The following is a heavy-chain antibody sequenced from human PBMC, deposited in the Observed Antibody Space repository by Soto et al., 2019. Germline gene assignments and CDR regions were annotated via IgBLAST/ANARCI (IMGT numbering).Heavy chain of an antibody. CDR2: ISSSSSYI. Sequence: EVQLVESGGGLVKPGGSLRLSCAASGFTFSSYSMNRVRQAPGKGLEWVSSISSSSSYIYYADSVKGRFTISRDNAKNSLYLQMNSLRAEDTAVYYCARVPPQGGQYYYGMDVWGQGTTVTVSS. V-gene: IGHV3-21*01. J-gene: IGHJ6*02. CDR1: GFTFSSYS. CDR3: ARVPPQGGQYYYGMDV. D-gene: IGHD3-16*01.